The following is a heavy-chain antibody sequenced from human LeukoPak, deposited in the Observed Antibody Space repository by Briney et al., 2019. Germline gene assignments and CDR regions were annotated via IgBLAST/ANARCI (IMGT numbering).Heavy chain of an antibody. Sequence: GASVKVSCKASGYTFTGYYMHWVRQAPGQGLEWMGWINPNSGGTNYAQKFQGRVTMTRDTSISTAYMELSRLRSDDTAVYYCARDEVAGAQWFDPWRQGTLVTVSS. V-gene: IGHV1-2*02. CDR2: INPNSGGT. CDR3: ARDEVAGAQWFDP. D-gene: IGHD1-26*01. CDR1: GYTFTGYY. J-gene: IGHJ5*02.